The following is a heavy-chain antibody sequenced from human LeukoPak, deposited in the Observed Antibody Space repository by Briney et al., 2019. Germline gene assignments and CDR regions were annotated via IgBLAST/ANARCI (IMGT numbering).Heavy chain of an antibody. Sequence: AGGSLRLSCAASGFTFSSYGMHWVRQAPGKGLEWVAFIRYDGSNKYYADSMKGRFTISRDNSKNTLYLQMNSLRAEDTAVYYCAKEDIVVVPAAMNFDYWGQGTLVTVSS. V-gene: IGHV3-30*02. CDR3: AKEDIVVVPAAMNFDY. D-gene: IGHD2-2*01. J-gene: IGHJ4*02. CDR1: GFTFSSYG. CDR2: IRYDGSNK.